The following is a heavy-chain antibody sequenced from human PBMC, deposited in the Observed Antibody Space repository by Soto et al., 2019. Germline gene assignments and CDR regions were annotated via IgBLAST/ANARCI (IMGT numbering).Heavy chain of an antibody. CDR2: INHSGST. Sequence: SETLSLTCAVYGGSFSGYYWSWIRQPPGKGLEWIGEINHSGSTNYNPSLKSRVTISVDTSKNQFSLKLSSVTAADTAVYYCARDGKTTVPQNWFDPWGQGTLVTVSS. V-gene: IGHV4-34*01. D-gene: IGHD4-17*01. J-gene: IGHJ5*02. CDR3: ARDGKTTVPQNWFDP. CDR1: GGSFSGYY.